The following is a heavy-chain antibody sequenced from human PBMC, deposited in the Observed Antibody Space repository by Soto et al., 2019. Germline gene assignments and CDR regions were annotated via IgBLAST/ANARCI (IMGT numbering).Heavy chain of an antibody. Sequence: ASVKVSCKASGYTFTGHYMHWVRQVCGKGLEYLGWLKSDNGGAYFAPKFQGRVTFTRDTSTTTVYMELSGLRSDDTAVYFCARDLCPLGSGSACPQYGLELWGQGTTVIVSS. D-gene: IGHD3-10*01. J-gene: IGHJ6*01. CDR1: GYTFTGHY. CDR3: ARDLCPLGSGSACPQYGLEL. V-gene: IGHV1-2*02. CDR2: LKSDNGGA.